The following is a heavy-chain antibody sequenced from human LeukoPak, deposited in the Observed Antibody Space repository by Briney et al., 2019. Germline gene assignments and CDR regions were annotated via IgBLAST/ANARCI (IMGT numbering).Heavy chain of an antibody. V-gene: IGHV3-21*01. Sequence: GGSLRLSCAASGLTFSSYSMNWVRQAPGKGLEWVSSMSSTGSYISYADSVKGRFTISRDNAKNSLYLQMSSLRAEDTAVYYCATVGGSRWYGFSDYWGQGTLVTVSS. CDR1: GLTFSSYS. CDR3: ATVGGSRWYGFSDY. J-gene: IGHJ4*02. D-gene: IGHD6-13*01. CDR2: MSSTGSYI.